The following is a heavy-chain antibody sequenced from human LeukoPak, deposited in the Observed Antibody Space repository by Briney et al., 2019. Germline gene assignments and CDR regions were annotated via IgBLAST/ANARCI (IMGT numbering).Heavy chain of an antibody. CDR1: GFTFSSYS. CDR3: ARDHHRFEGCSGGSCYAARPGWFDP. Sequence: GGSLRLSCAASGFTFSSYSMNWVRQAPGKGLEWVSSISSSSSYIYYADSVKGRFAISRDNAKNSLYLQMNSLRAEDTAVYYCARDHHRFEGCSGGSCYAARPGWFDPWGQGTLVTISS. J-gene: IGHJ5*02. CDR2: ISSSSSYI. D-gene: IGHD2-15*01. V-gene: IGHV3-21*01.